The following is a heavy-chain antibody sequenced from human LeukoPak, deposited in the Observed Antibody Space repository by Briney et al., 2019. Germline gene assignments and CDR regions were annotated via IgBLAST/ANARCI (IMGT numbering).Heavy chain of an antibody. V-gene: IGHV3-23*01. J-gene: IGHJ4*02. D-gene: IGHD5-12*01. Sequence: GGSLRLSCAASGFIVRDYAMSWVRQAPGKGLEWVSGNSNSGGYTYYADSVRGRFTISRDNSKNTLYLQMNSLRAEDTAVYYCAKDSGQWLRSPFDYWGQGTLVTVSS. CDR1: GFIVRDYA. CDR2: NSNSGGYT. CDR3: AKDSGQWLRSPFDY.